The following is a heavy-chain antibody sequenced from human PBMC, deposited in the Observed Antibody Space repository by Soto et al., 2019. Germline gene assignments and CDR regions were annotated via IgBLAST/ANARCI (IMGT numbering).Heavy chain of an antibody. CDR1: GGSFSGYY. J-gene: IGHJ6*02. CDR3: ARSVVVPAASGTYYYYYGMDV. V-gene: IGHV4-34*01. D-gene: IGHD2-2*01. Sequence: PSETLSLTCAVYGGSFSGYYWSWIRQPPGKGLEWIGEINHSGSTNYNPSLKSRVTISVDTSKNQFSLKLSSVTAADTAVYYCARSVVVPAASGTYYYYYGMDVWGQGTTVTV. CDR2: INHSGST.